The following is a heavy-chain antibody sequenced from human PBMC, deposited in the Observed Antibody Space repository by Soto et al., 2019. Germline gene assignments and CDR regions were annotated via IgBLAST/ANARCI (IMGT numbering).Heavy chain of an antibody. V-gene: IGHV3-11*05. Sequence: QVQLVESGGGLVKPGGSLRLSCAASGFTFSDYYMSWIRQAPGKGLEWVSYISSSSSYTNYADSVKGRFTISRDNAKNSLYLQMTSLRAEDTAVYYCAGDVSGSYLPHWYFDLWGRGTLVTVSS. CDR1: GFTFSDYY. CDR2: ISSSSSYT. J-gene: IGHJ2*01. CDR3: AGDVSGSYLPHWYFDL. D-gene: IGHD1-26*01.